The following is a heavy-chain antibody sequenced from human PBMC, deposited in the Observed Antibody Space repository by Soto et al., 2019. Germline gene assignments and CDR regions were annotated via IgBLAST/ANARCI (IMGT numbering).Heavy chain of an antibody. CDR3: ARGGYCSSTSCYRYNWFDP. CDR2: MNPNSGNT. V-gene: IGHV1-8*01. J-gene: IGHJ5*02. D-gene: IGHD2-2*01. CDR1: GYTFTSYD. Sequence: QVPLVQSGAEVKKPGASVKVCCKASGYTFTSYDINWVRQATGHGLEWMGWMNPNSGNTGYAQKFQGRVTMTRNTSISTAYIELSSLRSEDTAVYYCARGGYCSSTSCYRYNWFDPWGQGTLVTVSS.